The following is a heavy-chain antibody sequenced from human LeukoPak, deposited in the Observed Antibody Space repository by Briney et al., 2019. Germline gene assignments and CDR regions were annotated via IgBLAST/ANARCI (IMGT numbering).Heavy chain of an antibody. J-gene: IGHJ4*02. Sequence: GGSLRLSCAASGFTFSNAWMSWVRQAPGKGLEWVGRIRSKTDGGTTDYAAPVKGRFTISRDDSKNTLYLQMNSLRAEDTAVYYCAKDSLTTPRSSIDYWGQGTLVTVSS. CDR2: IRSKTDGGTT. CDR1: GFTFSNAW. V-gene: IGHV3-15*01. D-gene: IGHD1-1*01. CDR3: AKDSLTTPRSSIDY.